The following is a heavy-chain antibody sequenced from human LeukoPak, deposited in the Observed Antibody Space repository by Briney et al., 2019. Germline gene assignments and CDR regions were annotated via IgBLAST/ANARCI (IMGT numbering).Heavy chain of an antibody. V-gene: IGHV3-64D*06. CDR2: ISSDGGST. J-gene: IGHJ4*02. CDR1: GFTFSSYT. Sequence: GGSLRLSCSASGFTFSSYTMHWVRQAPGKGLEYVSVISSDGGSTYYADSVRGRFTISRDNSKNTQYLQMSSLTTEDTAVYYCVPASAGMGYYFDYWGQGTLVTVSS. CDR3: VPASAGMGYYFDY. D-gene: IGHD6-13*01.